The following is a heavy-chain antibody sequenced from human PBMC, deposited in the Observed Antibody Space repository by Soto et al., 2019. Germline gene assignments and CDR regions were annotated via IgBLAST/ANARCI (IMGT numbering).Heavy chain of an antibody. CDR3: VRGPTGRTVYRYFDY. V-gene: IGHV3-13*01. CDR1: GFIFSSSD. D-gene: IGHD1-1*01. J-gene: IGHJ4*02. Sequence: GGSLRLSCAASGFIFSSSDMHWVRQSTGKGLEWVSNIGTAGDTYYADSVKGRFTISRENAKNSLYLQMNSLRVGDTAVYYCVRGPTGRTVYRYFDYWGQGTLVTVSS. CDR2: IGTAGDT.